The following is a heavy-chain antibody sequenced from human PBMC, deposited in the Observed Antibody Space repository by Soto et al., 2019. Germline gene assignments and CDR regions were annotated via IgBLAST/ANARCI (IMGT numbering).Heavy chain of an antibody. CDR3: ARGGIPPSGYGIAYAMDV. D-gene: IGHD1-26*01. CDR2: IYYSGST. J-gene: IGHJ6*02. Sequence: ETLSLTCTVSGVSISGSRYYWGWIRQPPGRGLEWIGNIYYSGSTYYTPALKSRVTLSVDTSKNQFSLNLNSVTAADTAVYYCARGGIPPSGYGIAYAMDVWGQGTTVTVSS. V-gene: IGHV4-39*01. CDR1: GVSISGSRYY.